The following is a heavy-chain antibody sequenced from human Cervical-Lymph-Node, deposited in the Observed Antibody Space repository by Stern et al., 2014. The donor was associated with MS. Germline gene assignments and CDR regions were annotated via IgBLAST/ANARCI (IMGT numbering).Heavy chain of an antibody. CDR2: INPNSGGT. CDR3: ARGGGYSYSTLDY. J-gene: IGHJ4*02. Sequence: QLVQSGAEVKKPGASVKVSCKASAYTITDYYTHWVRQAPGHRLEWMGWINPNSGGTYSAQKFQGRLTMTRDTSISTAYMELSSLRSDDTAVYYCARGGGYSYSTLDYWGQGTQVTVSS. CDR1: AYTITDYY. V-gene: IGHV1-2*02. D-gene: IGHD3-10*01.